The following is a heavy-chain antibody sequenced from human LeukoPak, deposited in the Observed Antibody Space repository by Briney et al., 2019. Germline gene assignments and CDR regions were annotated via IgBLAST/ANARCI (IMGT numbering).Heavy chain of an antibody. Sequence: ASVKVSCKASGYTFTSYGIRWVRQAPGQGLEWMGWISAYNGNTNYAQKLQGRVTMTTDTSTSTAYMELRSLRSDDTAVYYCARDPVYESSDTDAFDIWGQGTMVSVSS. V-gene: IGHV1-18*01. CDR3: ARDPVYESSDTDAFDI. CDR2: ISAYNGNT. CDR1: GYTFTSYG. J-gene: IGHJ3*02. D-gene: IGHD3-22*01.